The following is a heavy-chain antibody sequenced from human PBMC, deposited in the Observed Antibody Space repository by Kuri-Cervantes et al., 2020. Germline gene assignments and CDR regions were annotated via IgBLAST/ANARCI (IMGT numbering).Heavy chain of an antibody. CDR1: GFTFSSYG. D-gene: IGHD1-26*01. Sequence: GGSLRLSCAASGFTFSSYGMHWVRQAPGKGLEWVAVISYDGSNKYYADSVKCRFTISRDNSKNTLYLQMNSLRAEDTAVYYCAKDTGRSGSHRTNYYYGMDVWGQGTMVTVSS. J-gene: IGHJ6*02. CDR2: ISYDGSNK. V-gene: IGHV3-30*18. CDR3: AKDTGRSGSHRTNYYYGMDV.